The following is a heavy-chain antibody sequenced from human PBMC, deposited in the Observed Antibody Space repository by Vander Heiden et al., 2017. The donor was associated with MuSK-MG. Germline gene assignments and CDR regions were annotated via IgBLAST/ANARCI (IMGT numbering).Heavy chain of an antibody. J-gene: IGHJ4*01. Sequence: VQLQESGPGLVKSSETLSLTCSVSGRSINSNYYWAWVRQPPGKGLEWIGSVVHSGSTYYNSSLKSRVTMSADTSKNKIYLRLSSVTAADTAVYYCATPYGDLDNGGHGNRVNV. CDR1: GRSINSNYY. D-gene: IGHD2-21*02. CDR3: ATPYGDLDN. V-gene: IGHV4-38-2*02. CDR2: VVHSGST.